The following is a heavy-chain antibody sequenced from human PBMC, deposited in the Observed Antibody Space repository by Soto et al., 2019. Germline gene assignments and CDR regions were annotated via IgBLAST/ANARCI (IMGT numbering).Heavy chain of an antibody. D-gene: IGHD3-3*01. CDR3: AKEDERFLSAFDI. V-gene: IGHV3-23*01. CDR2: ISGSGGST. J-gene: IGHJ3*02. Sequence: GGSLRLSCAASGFTFSSYAMNWVRQAPGKGLEWVSAISGSGGSTYYADSVKGRFIISRDNSKNTLYLQMNSLRAEDTAVYYCAKEDERFLSAFDIWGQGTMVTVSS. CDR1: GFTFSSYA.